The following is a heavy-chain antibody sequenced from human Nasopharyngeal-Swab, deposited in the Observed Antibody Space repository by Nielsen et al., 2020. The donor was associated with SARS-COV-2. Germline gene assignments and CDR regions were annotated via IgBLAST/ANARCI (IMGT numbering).Heavy chain of an antibody. J-gene: IGHJ4*02. V-gene: IGHV4-34*01. D-gene: IGHD3-10*01. CDR3: ARTLVRGAADY. Sequence: SETLSLTCGFYGGSFSGYFWTWIRQPPGKELEWIGEINYSGHTTYNPSLKSRVSISVDTSKRQFSLRLTSVTAADTAVYYCARTLVRGAADYWGQGTLVAVSS. CDR1: GGSFSGYF. CDR2: INYSGHT.